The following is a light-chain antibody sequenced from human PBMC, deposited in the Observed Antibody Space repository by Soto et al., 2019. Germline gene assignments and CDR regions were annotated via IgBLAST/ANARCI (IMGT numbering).Light chain of an antibody. Sequence: DIQMTQSPSTLSGSVGDRVTITCRASQTISSWLAWYQQKPGKAPKLLIYAASSLQSGVPSRFSGSGSGTDFTLTISRLEPEDFAVYYCQQYGRSPVAFGQGTKVDIK. V-gene: IGKV1-5*01. J-gene: IGKJ1*01. CDR3: QQYGRSPVA. CDR2: AAS. CDR1: QTISSW.